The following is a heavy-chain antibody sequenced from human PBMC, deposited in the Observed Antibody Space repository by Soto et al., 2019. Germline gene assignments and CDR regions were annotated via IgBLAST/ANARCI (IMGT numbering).Heavy chain of an antibody. D-gene: IGHD1-26*01. J-gene: IGHJ3*02. CDR3: AKEIIVGATPSTDAFDM. CDR2: ISWSGGNI. Sequence: EVQLVESGGGLVQPGRSLRLSCAASGFTFDDYAMHWVRQVPGKGLEWVSRISWSGGNIGYADSVKGRFTISRDNAKNSLHLQMNSLRAEDTALYYCAKEIIVGATPSTDAFDMWGQGTMVTVSS. CDR1: GFTFDDYA. V-gene: IGHV3-9*01.